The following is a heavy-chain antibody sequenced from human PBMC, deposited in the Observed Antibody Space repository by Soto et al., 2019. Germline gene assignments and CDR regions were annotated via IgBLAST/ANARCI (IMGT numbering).Heavy chain of an antibody. V-gene: IGHV4-31*03. J-gene: IGHJ3*02. CDR1: GGSISSGGYY. CDR2: IYYSGST. CDR3: SRDFRMKGAIDI. Sequence: PSETLSLTCTVSGGSISSGGYYWSWIRQHPGKGLEWIGYIYYSGSTYYNPSLKSRVTISVDTSKNQFSLKLSSVTAADTAVYYCSRDFRMKGAIDIWGPGTMVTVSS.